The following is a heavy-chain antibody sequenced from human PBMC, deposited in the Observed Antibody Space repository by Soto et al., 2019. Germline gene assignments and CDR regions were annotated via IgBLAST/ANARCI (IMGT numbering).Heavy chain of an antibody. J-gene: IGHJ4*02. CDR2: IIPILGIA. Sequence: QVQLVQSGAEVKKPGSSVKVSCKASGGTFSTYTISWERQAPGQGLEWMGRIIPILGIANYAQKFQGRVTITADKSTSTAYMELSSLRSEDTAVYYCARRSTVVVAATEAFDYWGQGTLVTVSS. D-gene: IGHD2-15*01. CDR3: ARRSTVVVAATEAFDY. V-gene: IGHV1-69*02. CDR1: GGTFSTYT.